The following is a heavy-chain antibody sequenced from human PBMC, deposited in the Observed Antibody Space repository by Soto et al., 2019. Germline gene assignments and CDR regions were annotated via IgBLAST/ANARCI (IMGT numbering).Heavy chain of an antibody. Sequence: SETLSLTCTVSGGSVSSGSYYWSWIRQPPGKGLEWIGYIYYSGSTNYNPSLKSRVTISVDTSKNQFSLKLSSVTAADTAVYYCARAAAGTPYYFDYWGQGTLVTVSS. J-gene: IGHJ4*02. CDR3: ARAAAGTPYYFDY. CDR2: IYYSGST. D-gene: IGHD6-13*01. V-gene: IGHV4-61*01. CDR1: GGSVSSGSYY.